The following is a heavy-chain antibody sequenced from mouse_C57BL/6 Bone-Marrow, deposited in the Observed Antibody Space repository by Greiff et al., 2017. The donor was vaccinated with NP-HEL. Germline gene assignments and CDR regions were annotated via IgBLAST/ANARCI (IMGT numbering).Heavy chain of an antibody. V-gene: IGHV5-6*01. CDR1: GFTFSSYG. CDR3: ARVLYFDY. Sequence: EVKLMESGGDLVKPGGSLKLSCAASGFTFSSYGMSWVRQTPDKRLEWVATISSGGSYTYYPDSVKGRFTIARDNAKNTLYLHMSSLKSEDTAMYYCARVLYFDYWGQGTTLTVSS. J-gene: IGHJ2*01. CDR2: ISSGGSYT.